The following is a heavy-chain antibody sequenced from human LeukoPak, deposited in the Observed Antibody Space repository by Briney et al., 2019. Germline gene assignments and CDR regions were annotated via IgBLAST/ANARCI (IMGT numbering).Heavy chain of an antibody. CDR1: GGSFSGYY. CDR3: ARGRENLYIVATRDEYYYGMDV. D-gene: IGHD5-12*01. J-gene: IGHJ6*02. V-gene: IGHV4-34*01. CDR2: INHSGST. Sequence: SETLSLTCAVYGGSFSGYYWSWIRQPPGKGLEWIGEINHSGSTNYNPSLKSRVTISADTSKNQFSLKLSSVTAADTAVYYCARGRENLYIVATRDEYYYGMDVWGQGTTVTVSS.